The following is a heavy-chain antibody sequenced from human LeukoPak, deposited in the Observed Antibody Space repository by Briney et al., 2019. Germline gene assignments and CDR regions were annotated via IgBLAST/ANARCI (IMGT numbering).Heavy chain of an antibody. CDR1: GFTFSSYA. V-gene: IGHV3-23*01. CDR3: AKSKRITMVRGNLLFDY. D-gene: IGHD3-10*01. J-gene: IGHJ4*02. Sequence: GGSLRLSSAASGFTFSSYAMSWVRQAQGRGLEWVSAISGSGGSTYYADSVKGRFTISRDNSKNALYLQMNSLRAEDTAVYYCAKSKRITMVRGNLLFDYWGQGTLVTVSS. CDR2: ISGSGGST.